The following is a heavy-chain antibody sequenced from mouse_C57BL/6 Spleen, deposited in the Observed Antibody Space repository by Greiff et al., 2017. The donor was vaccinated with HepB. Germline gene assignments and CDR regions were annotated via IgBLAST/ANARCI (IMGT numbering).Heavy chain of an antibody. Sequence: QVQLQQPGAELVKPGASVKLSCKASGYTFTSYWMQWVKQRPGQGLEWIGEIDPSDSYTNYNQKFKGKATLTVDTSSSTAYMQLSSLTSEDSAVYYCARGEVTTNFDYWGQGTTLTVSS. V-gene: IGHV1-50*01. CDR3: ARGEVTTNFDY. CDR1: GYTFTSYW. D-gene: IGHD2-2*01. CDR2: IDPSDSYT. J-gene: IGHJ2*01.